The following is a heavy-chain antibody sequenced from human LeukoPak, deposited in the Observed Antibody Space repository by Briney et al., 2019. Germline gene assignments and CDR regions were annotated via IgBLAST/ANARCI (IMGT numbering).Heavy chain of an antibody. CDR1: AGSITFGSYY. J-gene: IGHJ4*02. CDR3: ARARVIPASFDD. CDR2: TYTSRRT. D-gene: IGHD3-16*02. Sequence: PSETLSLTCTVPAGSITFGSYYWNRLRRPAGRGLEWTGRTYTSRRTFYNPSLKSRVTISMDTSMNQFSLRLNSVTAADTAVYFCARARVIPASFDDWGEGTLVTVSS. V-gene: IGHV4-61*02.